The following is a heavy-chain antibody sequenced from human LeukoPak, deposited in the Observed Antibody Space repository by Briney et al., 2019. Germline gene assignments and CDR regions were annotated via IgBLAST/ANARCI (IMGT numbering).Heavy chain of an antibody. Sequence: GGSLRLSCGASGFPFSNYDMHWVRQAPGKGLDWASAIDTVGNTYYSGSVKGRFTISRENAQNSLFLQMNSLRDGDTVLYYCIRIRTREHQYGMDVWGQGTTVTVSS. CDR1: GFPFSNYD. CDR3: IRIRTREHQYGMDV. CDR2: IDTVGNT. V-gene: IGHV3-13*01. J-gene: IGHJ6*02. D-gene: IGHD1-26*01.